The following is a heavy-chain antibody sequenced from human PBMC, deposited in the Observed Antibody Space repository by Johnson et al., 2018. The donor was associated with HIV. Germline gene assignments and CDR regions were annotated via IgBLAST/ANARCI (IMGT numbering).Heavy chain of an antibody. CDR3: AKAYCPGCDAFEI. D-gene: IGHD2-21*01. V-gene: IGHV3-30-3*01. J-gene: IGHJ3*02. CDR2: ISYDGSNK. Sequence: QEQLVESGGGVVQPGRSLRLSCAASGFTFSSYAMHWVRQAPGKGLEWVAVISYDGSNKYYADSVKGRFTISRDNSKNTLYLQMNSLRTEDSGVYYCAKAYCPGCDAFEIWGQGTTVTVSS. CDR1: GFTFSSYA.